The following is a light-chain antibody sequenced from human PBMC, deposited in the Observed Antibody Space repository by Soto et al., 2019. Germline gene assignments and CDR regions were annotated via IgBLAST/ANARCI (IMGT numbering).Light chain of an antibody. J-gene: IGLJ1*01. CDR1: SSDVGGYNF. V-gene: IGLV2-14*03. CDR2: DVS. CDR3: SSYTTTSTPYV. Sequence: QSALTQPASVSGSPGQSITISCTGSSSDVGGYNFVSWYQQHPGKVPKLIIYDVSNRPSGVSNRSSGSKSGNTASLTISGLQAEDEADYYCSSYTTTSTPYVFGSGTKVTVL.